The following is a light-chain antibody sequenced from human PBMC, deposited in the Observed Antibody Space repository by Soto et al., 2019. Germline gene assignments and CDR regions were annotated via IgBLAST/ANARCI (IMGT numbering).Light chain of an antibody. J-gene: IGKJ1*01. CDR1: QRVDRY. CDR2: HAS. V-gene: IGKV1-5*01. Sequence: DIQMTQSPSTLYASVGDRVSITCRASQRVDRYLAWYQQKPGKAPTLLIYHASSLESGVPSRFSGSGSGTEFTLTISSLQPDDVATYYCQQYNTYLSFGQGTKVEIK. CDR3: QQYNTYLS.